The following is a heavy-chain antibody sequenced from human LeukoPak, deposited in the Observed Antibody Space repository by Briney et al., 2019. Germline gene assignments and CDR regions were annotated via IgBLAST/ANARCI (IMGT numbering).Heavy chain of an antibody. Sequence: GGSLRLSCAASGFTFSSYAMSWVRQSPGKGLEWVAFIRYDGSNKYYADSVEGRFTISRDNSKNTLYLQMNSLRAEDTAVYYCAKAGRIVVVPAAMIASGIDYWGQGTLVTVSS. CDR3: AKAGRIVVVPAAMIASGIDY. CDR2: IRYDGSNK. D-gene: IGHD2-2*01. V-gene: IGHV3-30*02. J-gene: IGHJ4*02. CDR1: GFTFSSYA.